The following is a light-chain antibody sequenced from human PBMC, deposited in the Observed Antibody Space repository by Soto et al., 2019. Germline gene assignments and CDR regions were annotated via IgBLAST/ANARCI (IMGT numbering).Light chain of an antibody. CDR2: GAS. CDR3: QQYGSSPYT. J-gene: IGKJ2*01. V-gene: IGKV3-15*01. CDR1: QTIDTY. Sequence: EIVMTQSPATLSVSPGERATLSCRASQTIDTYFAWYQQTPGQAPRLLIYGASTRATGIPARFSGSGSGTEFTLTISSLQSEDFAVYYCQQYGSSPYTFGQGTKLEIK.